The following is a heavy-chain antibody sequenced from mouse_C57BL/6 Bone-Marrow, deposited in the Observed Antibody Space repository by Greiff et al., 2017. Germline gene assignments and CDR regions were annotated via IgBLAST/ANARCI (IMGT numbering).Heavy chain of an antibody. Sequence: QVQLQQSGAELARPGASVKLSCKASGYTFTSSGISWVKQRTGQGLEWIGEIYPRSGNTYYNEKFKGKATLTADKSSSTAYMELRSLTSEDSAVYFCAREGDYYGPAWFAYWGQGTLVTVSA. CDR1: GYTFTSSG. CDR3: AREGDYYGPAWFAY. D-gene: IGHD1-1*01. J-gene: IGHJ3*01. CDR2: IYPRSGNT. V-gene: IGHV1-81*01.